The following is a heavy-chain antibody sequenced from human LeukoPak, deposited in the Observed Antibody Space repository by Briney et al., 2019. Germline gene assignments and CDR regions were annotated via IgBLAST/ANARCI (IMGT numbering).Heavy chain of an antibody. J-gene: IGHJ4*02. Sequence: PQASVKVSCKASGYTFTGYYMHWVRQAPGQGLEGMGWINPNSGGTNYAQKFQGRVTMTRDTSISTAYMELSRLRSDDTAVYYCARDYPAYYDSSGYYPYWGQGTLVTVSS. D-gene: IGHD3-22*01. CDR1: GYTFTGYY. CDR3: ARDYPAYYDSSGYYPY. CDR2: INPNSGGT. V-gene: IGHV1-2*02.